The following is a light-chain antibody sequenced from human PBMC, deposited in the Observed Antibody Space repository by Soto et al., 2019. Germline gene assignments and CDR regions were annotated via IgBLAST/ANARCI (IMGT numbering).Light chain of an antibody. J-gene: IGKJ1*01. V-gene: IGKV1-6*01. CDR3: LQDYDHPRT. CDR2: AAS. CDR1: QGLRTE. Sequence: ATQMTQPPSSLSASVGDRATIACRASQGLRTELGWYQQKAGEAPKLLIYAASTSQSWVPPRFSGSGSGTDFTLTISSLQPEDFATYYCLQDYDHPRTFGQGTKVEIK.